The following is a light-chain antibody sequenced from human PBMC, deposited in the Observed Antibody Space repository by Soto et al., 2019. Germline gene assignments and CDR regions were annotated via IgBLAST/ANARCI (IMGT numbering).Light chain of an antibody. Sequence: QSALTQPPSASGSPGQSVAISCTGTNSDIGNYNFVYWYQQHPRKAPKLMIYEVNKRPSGVPDRFSGSKSGNTDSLTVSGLQPEDEADYYCSSYAGSNNLLFGGGTQLTVL. CDR3: SSYAGSNNLL. V-gene: IGLV2-8*01. CDR2: EVN. CDR1: NSDIGNYNF. J-gene: IGLJ7*01.